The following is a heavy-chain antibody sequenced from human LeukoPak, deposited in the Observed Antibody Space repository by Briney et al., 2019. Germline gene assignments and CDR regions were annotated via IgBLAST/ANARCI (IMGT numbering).Heavy chain of an antibody. D-gene: IGHD2/OR15-2a*01. V-gene: IGHV3-30*02. J-gene: IGHJ3*01. CDR2: IQYDSSPK. Sequence: GGSLRSPWIVSGIRFRGSGSHGFRQDPGKGLEWVTFIQYDSSPKYYSDSSKGRFTISRDNSRNTVYLHMNSLRVEDTGAYYCAREGSTRQIGAFDVWGQGTMVIVSS. CDR1: GIRFRGSG. CDR3: AREGSTRQIGAFDV.